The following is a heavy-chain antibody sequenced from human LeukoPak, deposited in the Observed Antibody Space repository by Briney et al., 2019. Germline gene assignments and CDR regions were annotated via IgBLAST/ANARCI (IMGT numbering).Heavy chain of an antibody. CDR1: GGSITNYY. D-gene: IGHD6-13*01. V-gene: IGHV4-59*08. CDR2: IHYSGVT. Sequence: PSETLSLTCSVSGGSITNYYWSWIRQPPGQGLEWVGYIHYSGVTNYNPSLKSRVTLSVDTSKNQFSLNLSSVTATDTAVYYCARQNPAAAGQGLDYWGQGALVTVSS. J-gene: IGHJ4*02. CDR3: ARQNPAAAGQGLDY.